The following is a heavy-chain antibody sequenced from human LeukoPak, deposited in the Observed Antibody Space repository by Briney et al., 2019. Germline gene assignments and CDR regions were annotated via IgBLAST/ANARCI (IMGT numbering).Heavy chain of an antibody. D-gene: IGHD5-24*01. CDR2: IYYSGST. V-gene: IGHV4-59*01. CDR3: ARALMATIEY. Sequence: KSSETLSLTCAVSGGSISGYYWSWIRQPPGKGLEWIGYIYYSGSTNYNPSLDGRVTISVDTSKKQFSLRVSPVTAADTAVYYCARALMATIEYWGQGTLVTVSS. J-gene: IGHJ4*02. CDR1: GGSISGYY.